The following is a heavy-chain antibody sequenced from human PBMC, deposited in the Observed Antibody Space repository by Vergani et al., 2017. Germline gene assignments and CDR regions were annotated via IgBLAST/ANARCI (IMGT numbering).Heavy chain of an antibody. CDR1: GYSPTELS. V-gene: IGHV1-24*01. J-gene: IGHJ5*02. Sequence: QVQLVQSGAEVREPGASVKVSCQVSGYSPTELSLHWVRQAPGKGLEWMGGFDPEDGKSIYAQNFQGIVTMTEDASTDKGYMELSSLRSEDTAIYYCTVAGGAPLRLDTWGQGTLVTVSS. D-gene: IGHD1-26*01. CDR2: FDPEDGKS. CDR3: TVAGGAPLRLDT.